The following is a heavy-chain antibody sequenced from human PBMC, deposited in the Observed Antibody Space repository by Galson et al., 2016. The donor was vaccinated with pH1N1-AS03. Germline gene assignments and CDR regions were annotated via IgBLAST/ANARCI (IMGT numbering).Heavy chain of an antibody. Sequence: SVKVSCKASGYTFISYVMHWVRQAPGQRLEWMGWINAGNGNTTYSQSFQGRVTITRDTSASKAYTELSSLRAEDTAVYYCARGRGSYGMDVWGQGTTVTVSS. V-gene: IGHV1-3*01. J-gene: IGHJ6*02. CDR2: INAGNGNT. D-gene: IGHD1-26*01. CDR3: ARGRGSYGMDV. CDR1: GYTFISYV.